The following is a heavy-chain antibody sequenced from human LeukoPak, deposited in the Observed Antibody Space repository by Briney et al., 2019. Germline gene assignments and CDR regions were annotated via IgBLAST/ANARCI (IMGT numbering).Heavy chain of an antibody. CDR3: ARRIDGYNELYYYYYMDV. V-gene: IGHV4-59*01. J-gene: IGHJ6*03. Sequence: SETLSLTCTVSGGSISSYYWNWIRQPPGKGLEWIGSVYYTGSTNYNPSLKGRVTISFDTSRNQFSLNLNSVTAADTAVYYCARRIDGYNELYYYYYMDVWGKGTSVTISS. D-gene: IGHD5-24*01. CDR2: VYYTGST. CDR1: GGSISSYY.